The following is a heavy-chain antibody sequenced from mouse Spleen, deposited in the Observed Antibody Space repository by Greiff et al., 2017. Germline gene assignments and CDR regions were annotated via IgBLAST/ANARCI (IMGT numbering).Heavy chain of an antibody. CDR3: TFYDGYLAWFAY. Sequence: VKLQESGAELVRPGASVTLSCKASGYTFTDYEMHWVKQTPVHGLEWIGAIDPETGGTAYNQKFKGKAILTADKSSSTAYMELRSLTSEDSAVYYCTFYDGYLAWFAYWGQGTLVTVSA. J-gene: IGHJ3*01. V-gene: IGHV1-15*01. CDR1: GYTFTDYE. D-gene: IGHD2-3*01. CDR2: IDPETGGT.